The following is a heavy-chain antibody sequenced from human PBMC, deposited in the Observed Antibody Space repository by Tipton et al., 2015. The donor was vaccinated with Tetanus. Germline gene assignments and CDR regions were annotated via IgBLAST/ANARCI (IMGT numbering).Heavy chain of an antibody. D-gene: IGHD1-26*01. J-gene: IGHJ4*02. V-gene: IGHV4-39*01. CDR2: IYYSGST. CDR3: ARLGIVGATKLDY. CDR1: GGSISSSSYY. Sequence: LRLSCTVSGGSISSSSYYWGWIRQPPGKGLEWIGSIYYSGSTYYNPSLKSRVTISVDTSKNHFSLKLSSVTAADTAVYYCARLGIVGATKLDYWGQGTLVTVSS.